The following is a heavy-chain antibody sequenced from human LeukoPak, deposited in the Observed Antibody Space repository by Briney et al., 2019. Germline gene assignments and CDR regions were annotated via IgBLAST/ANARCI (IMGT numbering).Heavy chain of an antibody. CDR1: GFTFSSYA. D-gene: IGHD4-23*01. Sequence: GGSLRLSCAASGFTFSSYAMHWVRQAPGKGLEWVAVISYDGSNKYYADSVTGRFTISRDNSKNTLYLQMNSLRAEDTAVYYCARDTNLYGGPRASGGCDYWGQGTLVTVSS. J-gene: IGHJ4*02. CDR2: ISYDGSNK. CDR3: ARDTNLYGGPRASGGCDY. V-gene: IGHV3-30-3*01.